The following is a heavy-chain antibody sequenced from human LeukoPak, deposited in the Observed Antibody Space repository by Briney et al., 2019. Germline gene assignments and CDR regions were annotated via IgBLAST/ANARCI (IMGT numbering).Heavy chain of an antibody. J-gene: IGHJ4*02. CDR1: GFTFSSYW. Sequence: GGSLRLSCAASGFTFSSYWMSWVRQAPGKGLEWAANIKQDGSEKYYVDSVKGRFTISRDNAKNSLYLQMNSLRAEDTAVYYCARGTGYSSSWYNYWGQGTLVTVSS. D-gene: IGHD6-13*01. V-gene: IGHV3-7*01. CDR3: ARGTGYSSSWYNY. CDR2: IKQDGSEK.